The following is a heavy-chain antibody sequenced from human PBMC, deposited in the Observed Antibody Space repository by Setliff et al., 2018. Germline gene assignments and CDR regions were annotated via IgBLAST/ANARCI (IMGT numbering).Heavy chain of an antibody. CDR1: GYSISSGYY. Sequence: SETLSLTCTVSGYSISSGYYWGWIRQPPGKGLEWIGSIYHSGSTYYNPSLKSRVTISVDTSKNQFSLKLSSVTAADTAVYYCARGVLYWGQGIMVTVSS. J-gene: IGHJ4*02. D-gene: IGHD3-10*01. V-gene: IGHV4-38-2*02. CDR2: IYHSGST. CDR3: ARGVLY.